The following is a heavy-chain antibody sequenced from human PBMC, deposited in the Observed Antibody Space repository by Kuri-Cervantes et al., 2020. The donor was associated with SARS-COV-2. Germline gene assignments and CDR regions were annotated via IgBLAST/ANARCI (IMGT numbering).Heavy chain of an antibody. J-gene: IGHJ4*02. V-gene: IGHV1-69*05. CDR1: GGTFSSYA. D-gene: IGHD3-22*01. CDR3: ARVVDYYDSSGEWGY. Sequence: ASVKVSCKASGGTFSSYAISWVRQAPGQGLEWMGGIIPIFGTANYAQKLQGRVTMTTDTSTSTAYMELRSLRSDDTAVYYCARVVDYYDSSGEWGYWGQGTLVTVSS. CDR2: IIPIFGTA.